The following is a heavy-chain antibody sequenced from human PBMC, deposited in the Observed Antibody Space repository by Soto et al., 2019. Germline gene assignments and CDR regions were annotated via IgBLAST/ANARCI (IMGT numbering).Heavy chain of an antibody. Sequence: SETLSLTCTVSGGSISSGGYYWSWIRQHPGKGLEWIGYIYYSGSTYYNPSLKSRVTISVDTSKNQFSLKLSSVTAADTAVYYCARDSSGLDAFDIWGQGTMVTVSS. CDR2: IYYSGST. J-gene: IGHJ3*02. V-gene: IGHV4-31*03. CDR3: ARDSSGLDAFDI. D-gene: IGHD6-19*01. CDR1: GGSISSGGYY.